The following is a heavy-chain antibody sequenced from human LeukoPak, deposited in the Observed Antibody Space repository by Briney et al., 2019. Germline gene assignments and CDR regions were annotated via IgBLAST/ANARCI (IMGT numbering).Heavy chain of an antibody. CDR3: ARLRGYSYAGDY. V-gene: IGHV4-39*07. CDR1: GGSITSGGYY. CDR2: VYYSGSI. Sequence: SETLSLTCTVSGGSITSGGYYWGWIRQPPGKGLEWIGSVYYSGSIHYNPSLKSRVTISADTSKNQISLKLSSVTAADTAMYYRARLRGYSYAGDYWGQGSLVTVSS. J-gene: IGHJ4*02. D-gene: IGHD5-18*01.